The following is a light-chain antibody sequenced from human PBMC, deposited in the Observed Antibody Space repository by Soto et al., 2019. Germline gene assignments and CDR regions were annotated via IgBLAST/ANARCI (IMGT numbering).Light chain of an antibody. Sequence: EIVLTQSPGTLSLSPGERATLSSRASQSVSSSYLAWYQQKPGQDTRILIYGASSRDTGIPDRSSGSGSGMDFTLTISSLAPEDFAVYYCQQSGDSQWTFGQGTKVDIK. CDR2: GAS. CDR1: QSVSSSY. V-gene: IGKV3-20*01. CDR3: QQSGDSQWT. J-gene: IGKJ1*01.